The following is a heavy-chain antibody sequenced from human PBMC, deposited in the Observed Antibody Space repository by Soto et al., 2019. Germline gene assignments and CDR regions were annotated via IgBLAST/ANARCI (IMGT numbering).Heavy chain of an antibody. J-gene: IGHJ4*02. V-gene: IGHV4-30-4*01. Sequence: SETLSLTCTVSGGSITSRDYYWSWIRQPPGKGLEWIGYIYYSGTTSHNPSHKRRVSLSVDPSKNQFSLKLSSVTAADTAVYYCARSRVVPAAHVDYWGQGILVTFSA. CDR1: GGSITSRDYY. CDR3: ARSRVVPAAHVDY. CDR2: IYYSGTT. D-gene: IGHD2-2*01.